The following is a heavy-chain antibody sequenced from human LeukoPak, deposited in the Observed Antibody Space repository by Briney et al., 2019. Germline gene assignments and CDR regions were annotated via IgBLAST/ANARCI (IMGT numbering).Heavy chain of an antibody. V-gene: IGHV3-48*01. D-gene: IGHD1-1*01. Sequence: TGGSLRLSCAASGFTFSDYSMNWVRQAPGKGLEWISWVGIDSGNTKYADSVKGRFTTSGEKAKNSLYLQMSSLRVEDTAVYYCARDHNYAFDDWGQGTLVTVSS. CDR2: VGIDSGNT. CDR1: GFTFSDYS. J-gene: IGHJ4*02. CDR3: ARDHNYAFDD.